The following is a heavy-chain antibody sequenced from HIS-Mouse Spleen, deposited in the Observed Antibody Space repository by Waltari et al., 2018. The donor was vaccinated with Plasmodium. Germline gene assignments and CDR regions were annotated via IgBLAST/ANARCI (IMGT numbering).Heavy chain of an antibody. CDR3: ARRVSYYFDY. CDR1: GGSFSGYY. CDR2: INQSGSP. D-gene: IGHD6-6*01. J-gene: IGHJ4*02. Sequence: QVQLQQWGAGLLKPSETLSLTCAVYGGSFSGYYWGWIRQPPGKGLGWIGEINQSGSPNYNPSLKSRVTISVDTSKNQFSLKLSSVTAADTAVYYCARRVSYYFDYWGQGTLVTVSS. V-gene: IGHV4-34*01.